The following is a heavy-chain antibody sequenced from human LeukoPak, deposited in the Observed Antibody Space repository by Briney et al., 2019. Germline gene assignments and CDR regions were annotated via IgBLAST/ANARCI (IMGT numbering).Heavy chain of an antibody. D-gene: IGHD3-9*01. Sequence: PSETLSLTRAVYGGSFSGYYWSWIRQPPGKGLEWIGEINHSGSTNNNPSLKSRVTISVDTSKNQVSLKLSSVTAADTAVYYCARGSYDILTGYRSNFDYWGQGTLVTVSS. J-gene: IGHJ4*02. CDR1: GGSFSGYY. CDR3: ARGSYDILTGYRSNFDY. CDR2: INHSGST. V-gene: IGHV4-34*01.